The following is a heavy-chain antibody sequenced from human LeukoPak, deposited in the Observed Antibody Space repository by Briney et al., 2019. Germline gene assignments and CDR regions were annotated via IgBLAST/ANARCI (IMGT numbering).Heavy chain of an antibody. J-gene: IGHJ4*02. CDR1: GGPFINYA. CDR3: ARDLLGSPTGYSSGAWDY. Sequence: ASVKVSCKASGGPFINYAISWVRQAPGQGLEWMEGIIPIFDTADYAQNFQGRLTITADESTSTAYMELSSLRAEDTAMYYCARDLLGSPTGYSSGAWDYWGQGTLVTVSS. V-gene: IGHV1-69*13. D-gene: IGHD3-9*01. CDR2: IIPIFDTA.